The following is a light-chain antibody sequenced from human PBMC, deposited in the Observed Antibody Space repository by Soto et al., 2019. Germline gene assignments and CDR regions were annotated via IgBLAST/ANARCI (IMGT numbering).Light chain of an antibody. CDR2: GAS. V-gene: IGKV3-20*01. CDR1: QSVSSSF. CDR3: QYYGSSST. J-gene: IGKJ1*01. Sequence: DIVLTQSPGTLSLSPGERATLSCRASQSVSSSFLAWSQQKPGQAPRLLIYGASSRATGIPDRFSGSGSGTDFTLTINRLEPADFAVYYCQYYGSSSTFGQGTKVDIK.